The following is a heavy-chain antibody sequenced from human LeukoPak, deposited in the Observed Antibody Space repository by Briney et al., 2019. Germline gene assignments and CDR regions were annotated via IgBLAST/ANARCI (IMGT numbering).Heavy chain of an antibody. J-gene: IGHJ5*02. V-gene: IGHV4-39*07. D-gene: IGHD6-13*01. Sequence: PSETLSLTCTVSGGSISSSSYYWGWIRQPPGKGLEWIGSIYYSGSTYYNPSLKSRVTISVDTSKNQFSLKLSSVTAADTAVYYCARDISVLFPSSWYYWFDPWGQGTLVTVSS. CDR1: GGSISSSSYY. CDR3: ARDISVLFPSSWYYWFDP. CDR2: IYYSGST.